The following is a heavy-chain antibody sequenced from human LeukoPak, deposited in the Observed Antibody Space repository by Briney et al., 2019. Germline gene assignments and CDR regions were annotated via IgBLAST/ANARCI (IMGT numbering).Heavy chain of an antibody. CDR3: ARGRVSSSSWSSTYYYYFYMDV. D-gene: IGHD6-13*01. Sequence: SETLSLTRSVSGDSISMHYWSWIRQPPGKGLEWIGYIDHTGSTNYNPSLNSRVTISRDTSKNHFSLELSSVTAADTAVYFCARGRVSSSSWSSTYYYYFYMDVWGKGTTVTVSS. CDR2: IDHTGST. V-gene: IGHV4-59*11. J-gene: IGHJ6*03. CDR1: GDSISMHY.